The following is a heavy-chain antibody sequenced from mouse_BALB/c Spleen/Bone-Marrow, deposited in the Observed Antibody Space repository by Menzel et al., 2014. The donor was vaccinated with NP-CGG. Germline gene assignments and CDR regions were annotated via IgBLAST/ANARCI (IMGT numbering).Heavy chain of an antibody. CDR3: ARGHYRYDAYAMDY. CDR2: IIGGGSYT. Sequence: EVHLVESGGGLVKPGGSLKLSCAASGFTFSSYGMSWVRQTPEKRLEWVATIIGGGSYTYYPDSVKGRFTISRDNAKNNLYLQMSSLRSEDTALYYCARGHYRYDAYAMDYWGQGTSVTVSS. J-gene: IGHJ4*01. D-gene: IGHD2-14*01. CDR1: GFTFSSYG. V-gene: IGHV5-9-2*01.